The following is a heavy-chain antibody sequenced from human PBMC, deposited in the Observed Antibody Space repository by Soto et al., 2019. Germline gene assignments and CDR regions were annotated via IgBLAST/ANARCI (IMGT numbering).Heavy chain of an antibody. CDR1: GFAVSIYW. Sequence: GGSLGLACXSCGFAVSIYWMSVARQAPGKGLEWVANIKQDGSEKYYVGSVKGRFTISRDNAKNSLYLQINSLRAEDTAVYYCARDYDSGSYYGYWGQGTLVTVSS. D-gene: IGHD3-10*01. CDR3: ARDYDSGSYYGY. J-gene: IGHJ4*02. V-gene: IGHV3-7*01. CDR2: IKQDGSEK.